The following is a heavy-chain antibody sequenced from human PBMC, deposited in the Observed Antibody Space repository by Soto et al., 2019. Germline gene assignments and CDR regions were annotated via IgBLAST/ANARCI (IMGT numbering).Heavy chain of an antibody. CDR2: INHSGST. V-gene: IGHV4-34*01. J-gene: IGHJ4*02. CDR1: GGSFSGCY. D-gene: IGHD3-10*01. CDR3: AREAIGATMVRGFDY. Sequence: SETLSLTCAVYGGSFSGCYWSWIRQPPGKGLEWIGDINHSGSTYYNPSLKSRVTISVDRSKNQFSLKLSSVTAADTAVYYCAREAIGATMVRGFDYWGQGTLVTVSS.